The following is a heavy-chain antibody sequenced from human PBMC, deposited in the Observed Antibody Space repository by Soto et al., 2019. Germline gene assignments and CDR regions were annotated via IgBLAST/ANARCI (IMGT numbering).Heavy chain of an antibody. CDR2: ISAYNGNT. V-gene: IGHV1-18*01. CDR1: GYTFTSYG. D-gene: IGHD4-4*01. Sequence: ASVKVSCKASGYTFTSYGISWVRQAPGQGLEWMGWISAYNGNTNYAQKLQGRVTMTTDTSTSTAYMELRSLRSDDTAVYYCARDSYTPYSKYPVNWFDPWGQGTLVTVSS. CDR3: ARDSYTPYSKYPVNWFDP. J-gene: IGHJ5*02.